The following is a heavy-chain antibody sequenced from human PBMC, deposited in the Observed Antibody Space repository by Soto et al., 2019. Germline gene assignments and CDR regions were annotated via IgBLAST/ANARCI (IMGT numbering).Heavy chain of an antibody. J-gene: IGHJ3*02. CDR2: ISSSGDSA. D-gene: IGHD4-17*01. CDR3: AHPRGYGVFDAVDI. Sequence: PGGSLRLSCAASGFVFSTYAMNWVRQAPGKGLEWVSAISSSGDSAYYAESVRGWFTISRDNSINTLYLQMRSLRPEDTAVYYCAHPRGYGVFDAVDIWGQGTMVTVSS. CDR1: GFVFSTYA. V-gene: IGHV3-23*01.